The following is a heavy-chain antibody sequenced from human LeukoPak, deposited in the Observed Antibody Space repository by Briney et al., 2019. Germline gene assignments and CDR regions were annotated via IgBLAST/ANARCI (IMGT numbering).Heavy chain of an antibody. V-gene: IGHV4-34*01. J-gene: IGHJ3*02. CDR1: GGSFSGYY. Sequence: SETPSLTCAVYGGSFSGYYWNWIRQPPGKGLEWIGEINHSGSTNYSASLKSRVTISLDTSKSQFSLKLSSVTAADTAVYYCARVGSSGWYLGAFDIWGQGTMVTVSS. CDR2: INHSGST. CDR3: ARVGSSGWYLGAFDI. D-gene: IGHD6-19*01.